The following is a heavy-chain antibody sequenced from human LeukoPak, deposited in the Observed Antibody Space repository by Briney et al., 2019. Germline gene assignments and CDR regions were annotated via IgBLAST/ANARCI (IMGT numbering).Heavy chain of an antibody. Sequence: GESLKISCKGPRHSFHSQWIGWVRQMPGKGLEWMAIIYPDDSDTRYSASFQGQVTISADKSISTAYLQWNSQEASDSAIYYCARRGDSDFRIDWGQGTLVTVSS. V-gene: IGHV5-51*01. CDR2: IYPDDSDT. CDR3: ARRGDSDFRID. D-gene: IGHD2-21*02. CDR1: RHSFHSQW. J-gene: IGHJ4*02.